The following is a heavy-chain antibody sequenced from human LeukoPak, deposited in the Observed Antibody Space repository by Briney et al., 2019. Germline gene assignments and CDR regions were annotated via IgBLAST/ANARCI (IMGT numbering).Heavy chain of an antibody. CDR2: IYYSGST. CDR1: GGSISSYY. Sequence: SETLSLTCTVSGGSISSYYWSWIRQPPGKGLEWIGYIYYSGSTNYNPSLKSRVTISVDTSKNQFSLKLSSVTAADTAVYYCARDPIVGATRVRTFDIWVQGTMVTVSS. J-gene: IGHJ3*02. CDR3: ARDPIVGATRVRTFDI. V-gene: IGHV4-59*01. D-gene: IGHD1-26*01.